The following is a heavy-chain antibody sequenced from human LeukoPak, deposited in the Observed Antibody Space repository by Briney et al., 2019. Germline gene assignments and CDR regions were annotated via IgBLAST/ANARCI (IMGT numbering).Heavy chain of an antibody. CDR1: GGSISTSNYY. CDR2: IFYSGST. V-gene: IGHV4-39*07. CDR3: ARDRTDYYDSSGLTYYYYYYMDV. D-gene: IGHD3-22*01. Sequence: SETLSLTCTVSGGSISTSNYYWGWIRQPPGKGLEWIGNIFYSGSTYYSPSLKSRVTISVDTSKNQFSLKLGSVTAADTAVYYCARDRTDYYDSSGLTYYYYYYMDVWGKGTTVTVSS. J-gene: IGHJ6*03.